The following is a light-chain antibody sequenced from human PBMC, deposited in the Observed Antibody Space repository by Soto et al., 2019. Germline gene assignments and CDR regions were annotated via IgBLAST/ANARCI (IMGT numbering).Light chain of an antibody. CDR1: VLAKKY. CDR2: KDS. V-gene: IGLV3-27*01. CDR3: YSAAEHRGV. J-gene: IGLJ2*01. Sequence: SYELTQPSSVSVSPGQTARITCSGAVLAKKYARWFQQKPGQAPVLVIYKDSERPSGIPERFSGSSSGTTVTLTISGAQVEDEADYYCYSAAEHRGVFGGGTKLTVL.